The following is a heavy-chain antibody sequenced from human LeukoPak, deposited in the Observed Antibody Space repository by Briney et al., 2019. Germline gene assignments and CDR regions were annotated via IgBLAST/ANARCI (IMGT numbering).Heavy chain of an antibody. Sequence: SETLSLTCAVYGYSLTNHYWIWLRQPPGKGLEWIGEINQSGGTNYNPSLKSRVTISIDTSKNQFFLKLNSVTAADTAVYYCARGPAAVHPWGQGTLVTVSS. D-gene: IGHD6-13*01. V-gene: IGHV4-34*01. CDR2: INQSGGT. CDR3: ARGPAAVHP. CDR1: GYSLTNHY. J-gene: IGHJ5*02.